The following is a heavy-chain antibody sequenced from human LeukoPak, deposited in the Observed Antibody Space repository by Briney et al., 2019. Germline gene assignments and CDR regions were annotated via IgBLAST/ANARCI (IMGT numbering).Heavy chain of an antibody. D-gene: IGHD3-22*01. V-gene: IGHV7-4-1*02. CDR1: GYTFTSYA. CDR2: INTNTGNP. Sequence: ASVKVSCKASGYTFTSYAMNWVRQAPGQRLEWMGWINTNTGNPTYAQGFTGRFVFSLDTSVSTAYLQISSLKAEDTAVYYCARDWDDYYDSSGYYNVHFDYWGQGTLVTVSS. J-gene: IGHJ4*02. CDR3: ARDWDDYYDSSGYYNVHFDY.